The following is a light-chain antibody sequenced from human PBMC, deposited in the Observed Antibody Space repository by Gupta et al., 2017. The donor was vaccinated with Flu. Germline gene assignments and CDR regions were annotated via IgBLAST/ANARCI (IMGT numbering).Light chain of an antibody. CDR1: SSDIGNYDY. CDR3: CSYAGTFTFV. Sequence: SVTVSCTGTSSDIGNYDYVSWYQQHPGKAPKLMFYNVRRRPSGVPERFSGSKSGSTASLTISGLRAEDEDDYHCCSYAGTFTFVFGGGTKVTVL. CDR2: NVR. V-gene: IGLV2-11*01. J-gene: IGLJ2*01.